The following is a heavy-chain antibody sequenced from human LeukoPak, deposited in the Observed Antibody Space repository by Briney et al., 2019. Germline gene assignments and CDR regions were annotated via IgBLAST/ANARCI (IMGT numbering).Heavy chain of an antibody. D-gene: IGHD4-17*01. J-gene: IGHJ4*02. CDR2: MSYTENT. Sequence: SETLSLTCTVSGGSISKYYRSWIRQPPGKGLEWIGYMSYTENTDYNPSLRSRVTISVDTSKNQFSLTLTSVTTADTAVYYCTREPDTVTGGVWGQGTRVTVSS. CDR3: TREPDTVTGGV. V-gene: IGHV4-59*01. CDR1: GGSISKYY.